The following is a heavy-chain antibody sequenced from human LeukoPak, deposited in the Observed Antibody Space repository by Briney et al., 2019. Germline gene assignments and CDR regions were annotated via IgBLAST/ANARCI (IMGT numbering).Heavy chain of an antibody. Sequence: ASVKVSCKASGYTSTGYYMHWVRQAPGQGLEWMGWINPNSGGTNYAQKFQGRVTMTRDTSISTAYMELSRLRSDDTAVYYCAALILTGYQQLNDYWGQGTLVTVSS. J-gene: IGHJ4*02. V-gene: IGHV1-2*02. CDR3: AALILTGYQQLNDY. CDR1: GYTSTGYY. D-gene: IGHD3-9*01. CDR2: INPNSGGT.